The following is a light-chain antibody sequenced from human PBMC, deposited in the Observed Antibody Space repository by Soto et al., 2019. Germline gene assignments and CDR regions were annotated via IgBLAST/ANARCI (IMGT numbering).Light chain of an antibody. Sequence: QPVLTQSPSASASLGASVKLTCTLSSGHSRYAIAWHQQQPEKGPRYLMKLNSDGSHSKGDGIPDRFSGSSSGAERYLTISSLQSEDEADYYCQTWGTGMGVFGGGIKLTVL. CDR3: QTWGTGMGV. V-gene: IGLV4-69*01. J-gene: IGLJ3*02. CDR1: SGHSRYA. CDR2: LNSDGSH.